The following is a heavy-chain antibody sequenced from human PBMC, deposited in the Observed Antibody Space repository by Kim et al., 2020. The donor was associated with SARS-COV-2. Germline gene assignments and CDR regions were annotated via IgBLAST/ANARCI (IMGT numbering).Heavy chain of an antibody. CDR1: GYTFTSYA. D-gene: IGHD3-10*01. Sequence: ASVKVSCKASGYTFTSYAMHWVRQAPGQRLEWMGWINAGNGNTKYSQKFQGRVTITRDTSASTAYMELSSLRSEDTAVYYCARVPSHRGNWFDPWGQGTLVTVSS. V-gene: IGHV1-3*01. CDR2: INAGNGNT. J-gene: IGHJ5*02. CDR3: ARVPSHRGNWFDP.